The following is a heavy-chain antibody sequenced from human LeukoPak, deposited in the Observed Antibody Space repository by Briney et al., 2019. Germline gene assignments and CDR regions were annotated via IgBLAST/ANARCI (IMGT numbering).Heavy chain of an antibody. CDR2: ISSSGSTI. CDR3: ARDFWSGYSDYYYYGMDV. D-gene: IGHD3-3*01. V-gene: IGHV3-11*01. CDR1: GFTFSDYY. Sequence: PGGSLRLSCAASGFTFSDYYMSWIRQAPGKGLEWVSYISSSGSTIYYADSVKGRFTISRDHAKNSLYLQMNSLRAEDTAVYYCARDFWSGYSDYYYYGMDVWGQGTTVTVSS. J-gene: IGHJ6*02.